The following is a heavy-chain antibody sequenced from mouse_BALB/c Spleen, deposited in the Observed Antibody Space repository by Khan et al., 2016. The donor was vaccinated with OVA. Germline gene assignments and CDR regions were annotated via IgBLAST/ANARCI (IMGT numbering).Heavy chain of an antibody. CDR3: ARDYGSLYWYFDV. J-gene: IGHJ1*01. CDR1: GISITSGNYR. Sequence: EVKLEVSGPGLVKPSQTVSLTCTVTGISITSGNYRWSWIRQFPGNKLEWIGNIYYSGTVTYNPSLTSRTTITRDTSKNQVFLEMNSLTAEDAATYSCARDYGSLYWYFDVWGAGTTVTVSS. V-gene: IGHV3-5*02. D-gene: IGHD1-1*01. CDR2: IYYSGTV.